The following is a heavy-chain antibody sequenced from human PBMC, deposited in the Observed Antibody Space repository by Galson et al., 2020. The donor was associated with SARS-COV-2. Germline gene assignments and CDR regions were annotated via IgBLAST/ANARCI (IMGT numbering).Heavy chain of an antibody. J-gene: IGHJ6*02. CDR1: GYTFTSYD. D-gene: IGHD3-3*01. CDR2: MNPNSGDT. V-gene: IGHV1-8*01. CDR3: ARKEGSDFWSGYYPLGY. Sequence: ASVKVSCKASGYTFTSYDINWVRQATGQGLEWMGWMNPNSGDTGYAQKFQGRVTMTRDSSISTAYMELSSLRSEDTAVYYCARKEGSDFWSGYYPLGYWGQGTTVTVSS.